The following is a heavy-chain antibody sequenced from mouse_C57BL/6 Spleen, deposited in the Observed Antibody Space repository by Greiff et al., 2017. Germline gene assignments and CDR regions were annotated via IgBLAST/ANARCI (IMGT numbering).Heavy chain of an antibody. D-gene: IGHD2-4*01. CDR3: ARVGAHCDYAWFAY. CDR2: INPNNGGT. Sequence: EVQLQQSGPELVKPGASVKIPCKASGYTFTDYNMDWVKQSHGKSLEWIGDINPNNGGTIYNQKFKVKATLTVDKSSSTAYMELRSLTSEDTAVYDCARVGAHCDYAWFAYWGQGTLVTVSA. V-gene: IGHV1-18*01. CDR1: GYTFTDYN. J-gene: IGHJ3*01.